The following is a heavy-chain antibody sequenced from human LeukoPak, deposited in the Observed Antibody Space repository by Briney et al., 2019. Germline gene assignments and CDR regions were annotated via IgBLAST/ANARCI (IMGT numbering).Heavy chain of an antibody. V-gene: IGHV3-30*18. D-gene: IGHD2-15*01. Sequence: GRSLRLSCAASGLTFNNQDMHWVRQAPGKGLEWVAGISYDGRNKYYADSVKGRFTISRDNSKNTLNLQMNSLRTEDTAVYYCAKPRDIDSWAFDVWGQGTMVTVS. J-gene: IGHJ3*01. CDR2: ISYDGRNK. CDR1: GLTFNNQD. CDR3: AKPRDIDSWAFDV.